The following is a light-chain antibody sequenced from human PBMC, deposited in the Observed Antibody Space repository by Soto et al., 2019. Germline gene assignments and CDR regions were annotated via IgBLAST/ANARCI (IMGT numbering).Light chain of an antibody. J-gene: IGLJ3*02. V-gene: IGLV2-14*01. CDR1: SSDVGGYNF. CDR3: SSYTGSITV. Sequence: QSALTQPASVSGSPGQSITISCTGTSSDVGGYNFVSWYHHHPGKVPKLLIYEVSNRPSGVSNRFSGSKSGNTASLTISGLQAEDEADYYCSSYTGSITVFGGGTKVTVL. CDR2: EVS.